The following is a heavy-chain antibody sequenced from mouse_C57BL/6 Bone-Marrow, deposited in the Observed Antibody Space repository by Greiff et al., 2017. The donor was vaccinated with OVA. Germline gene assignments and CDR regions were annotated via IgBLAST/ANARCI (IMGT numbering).Heavy chain of an antibody. V-gene: IGHV1-61*01. J-gene: IGHJ2*01. CDR3: AREGFDYFDY. CDR1: GYTFTSYW. Sequence: QVQLQQPGAELVRPGSSVKLSCKASGYTFTSYWMDWVKQRPGQGLEWIGNIYPSDSETHYNQKFKDKATLTVDKSSSTAYMQLSSLTSEDSAVYYCAREGFDYFDYWGQGTTLTVSS. CDR2: IYPSDSET.